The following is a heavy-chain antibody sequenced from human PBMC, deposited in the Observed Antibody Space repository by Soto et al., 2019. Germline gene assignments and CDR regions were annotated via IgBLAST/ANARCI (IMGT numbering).Heavy chain of an antibody. J-gene: IGHJ6*02. Sequence: PGESLKISCKGSGYSFTSYWISWVRQMPGKGLDWMGRIDPSDSYTNYSPSFQGHVTISADKSISTAYLQWSSLKASDTAMYYCARQKWGSGSYSNPRYGMDVWGQGTKVTVSS. CDR3: ARQKWGSGSYSNPRYGMDV. CDR1: GYSFTSYW. V-gene: IGHV5-10-1*01. D-gene: IGHD3-10*01. CDR2: IDPSDSYT.